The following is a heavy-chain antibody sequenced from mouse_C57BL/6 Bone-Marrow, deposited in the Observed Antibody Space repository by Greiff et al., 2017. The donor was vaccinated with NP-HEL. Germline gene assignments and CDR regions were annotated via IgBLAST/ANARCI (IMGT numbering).Heavy chain of an antibody. V-gene: IGHV14-4*01. D-gene: IGHD1-1*01. CDR2: IDPENGDT. Sequence: EVQLVESGAELVRPGASVKLSCTASGFNIKDDYMHWVKQRPEQGLEWIGWIDPENGDTEYASKFQGKATITADTSSNTAYLQLSSLTSEDTAVYYCTTYYYGRGYAMDYWGQGTSVTVSS. CDR3: TTYYYGRGYAMDY. CDR1: GFNIKDDY. J-gene: IGHJ4*01.